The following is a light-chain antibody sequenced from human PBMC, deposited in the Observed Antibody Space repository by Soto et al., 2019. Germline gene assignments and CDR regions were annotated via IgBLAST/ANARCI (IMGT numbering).Light chain of an antibody. Sequence: QSVLTQPASVSGSPGQSITISCTGTSSDVGGYDYVSWYQQHPGKAPKLMIYDVSDRPSGVSSRFSGSKSGSTASLTISGLQAEDEADYYCSSYASSSPYVFGXGTKLTVL. CDR3: SSYASSSPYV. J-gene: IGLJ1*01. CDR2: DVS. V-gene: IGLV2-14*01. CDR1: SSDVGGYDY.